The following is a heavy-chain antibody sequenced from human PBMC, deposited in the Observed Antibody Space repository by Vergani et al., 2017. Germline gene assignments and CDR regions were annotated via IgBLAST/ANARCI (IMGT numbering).Heavy chain of an antibody. V-gene: IGHV4-59*08. Sequence: QVQLQESGPGLVKPSETLSLTCTVSGGSISSYYWSWIRQPPGKGLEWIGYIYYSGSTNYNPSLKSRVTISVDTSKNQFSLKLSSVTAADTAVYYCARVHGIFGVVIVDVWGKGTTVTVSS. J-gene: IGHJ6*04. CDR3: ARVHGIFGVVIVDV. CDR2: IYYSGST. D-gene: IGHD3-3*01. CDR1: GGSISSYY.